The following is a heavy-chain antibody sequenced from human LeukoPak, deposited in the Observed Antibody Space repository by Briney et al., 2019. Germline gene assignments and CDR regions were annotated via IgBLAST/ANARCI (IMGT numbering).Heavy chain of an antibody. J-gene: IGHJ4*02. Sequence: GESLKISCKASGYTFTNYWIGWVRQMPGKGLEWMGLIYPGDSDTRYSPSFQGQVTIPADKSISTAYLHWSSLKASDTAMYYCARHAVRDGYNRHNDYWGQGTLVTVSS. D-gene: IGHD5-24*01. CDR2: IYPGDSDT. V-gene: IGHV5-51*01. CDR3: ARHAVRDGYNRHNDY. CDR1: GYTFTNYW.